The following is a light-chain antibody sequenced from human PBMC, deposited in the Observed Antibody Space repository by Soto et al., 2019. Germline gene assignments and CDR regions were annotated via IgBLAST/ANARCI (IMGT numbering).Light chain of an antibody. CDR3: SSYTSSSTDV. Sequence: ALTQPAPVSGSPGQSITISCTGTSSDVGGYDYVSWYQHHPGKAPKLTIYEVSNRPSGVSNRFSGSKSGNTASLTISGLQAEDEAEYYCSSYTSSSTDVFGTGTKVTVL. CDR1: SSDVGGYDY. V-gene: IGLV2-14*01. J-gene: IGLJ1*01. CDR2: EVS.